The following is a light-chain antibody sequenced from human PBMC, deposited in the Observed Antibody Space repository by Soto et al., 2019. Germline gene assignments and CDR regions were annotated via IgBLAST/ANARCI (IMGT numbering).Light chain of an antibody. CDR3: MQALQTAFT. V-gene: IGKV2-28*01. CDR1: QSLLHSNGYNF. CDR2: LGS. Sequence: DIVMTLSPLSLPVSPGEPASISCRSSQSLLHSNGYNFLDWYLQKPGQSPQLLIYLGSNRASGVPDRFSGSGSGTDFTLTISRVEAEDVGVYYCMQALQTAFTFGQGTRLEIK. J-gene: IGKJ5*01.